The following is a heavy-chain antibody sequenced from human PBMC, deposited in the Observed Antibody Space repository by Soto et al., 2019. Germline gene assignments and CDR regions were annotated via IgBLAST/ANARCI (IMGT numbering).Heavy chain of an antibody. J-gene: IGHJ3*01. V-gene: IGHV3-21*01. CDR1: GFTFSSYS. CDR2: ISSSSSYI. D-gene: IGHD1-26*01. CDR3: ARDRSISVGGPRGFVL. Sequence: GGSVRLSCAASGFTFSSYSMNWVRQAPGKGLEWVSSISSSSSYIYYADSVKGRFTISRDNAKNSLYLQMNSLRAEDTAVYYCARDRSISVGGPRGFVLWGQRTRVTVSS.